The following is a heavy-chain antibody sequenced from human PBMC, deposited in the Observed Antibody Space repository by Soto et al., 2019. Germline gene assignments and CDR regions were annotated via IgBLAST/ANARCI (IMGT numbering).Heavy chain of an antibody. D-gene: IGHD3-22*01. CDR2: IIPIFGTA. V-gene: IGHV1-69*13. Sequence: ASVKVSCKASGGTFSSYAISWVRQAPVQGLEWMGGIIPIFGTANYAQKFQGRVTITADESTSTAYMELSSLRSEDTAVYYCAREKDYYDSSGYYKMPGHWFDPWGQGTLVTVSS. CDR3: AREKDYYDSSGYYKMPGHWFDP. CDR1: GGTFSSYA. J-gene: IGHJ5*02.